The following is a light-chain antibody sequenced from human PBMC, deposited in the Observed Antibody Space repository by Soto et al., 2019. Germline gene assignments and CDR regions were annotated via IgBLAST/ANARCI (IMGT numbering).Light chain of an antibody. Sequence: DIERNQSRSSRSGSVGDRVTITCRASQTISSWLAWYQQKPGKAPNLLISAASTLQSGVPSRFSGSGSETEFTLTVSSLRLGDWATCYCDQRNSEARTFAPGTKVDIK. J-gene: IGKJ2*01. CDR1: QTISSW. CDR3: DQRNSEART. V-gene: IGKV1-5*01. CDR2: AAS.